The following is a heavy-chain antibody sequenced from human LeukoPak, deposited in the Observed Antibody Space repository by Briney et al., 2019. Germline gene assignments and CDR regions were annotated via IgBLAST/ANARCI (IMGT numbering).Heavy chain of an antibody. V-gene: IGHV3-23*01. Sequence: PGGSLRLSCAASGFTFSNYAMSWVRQSPGKGPAWVSAISDSGGTSYYADSVKSRFAISRDNSKNTLYLQMNSLRAEDTAEYYCASNYDSSGPTSPSDYWGQGTLVTVSS. J-gene: IGHJ4*02. CDR3: ASNYDSSGPTSPSDY. CDR2: ISDSGGTS. CDR1: GFTFSNYA. D-gene: IGHD3-22*01.